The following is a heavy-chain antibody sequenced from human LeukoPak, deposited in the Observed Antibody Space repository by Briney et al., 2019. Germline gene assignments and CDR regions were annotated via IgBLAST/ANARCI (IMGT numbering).Heavy chain of an antibody. Sequence: PSETLSLTCAVYGGSFSGYYWSWIRQPPGKGLEWIGEINHSGSTNYNPSLKSRVTISVDTSKNQFSLKLSSVTAADTAVYYCARHVRYCSGGSCYSPRNWFDPWGQGTLVTVSS. CDR3: ARHVRYCSGGSCYSPRNWFDP. D-gene: IGHD2-15*01. J-gene: IGHJ5*02. CDR2: INHSGST. CDR1: GGSFSGYY. V-gene: IGHV4-34*01.